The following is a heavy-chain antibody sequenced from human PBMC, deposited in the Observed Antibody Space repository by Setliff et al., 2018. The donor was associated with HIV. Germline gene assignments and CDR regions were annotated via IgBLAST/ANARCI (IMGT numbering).Heavy chain of an antibody. CDR2: IDPGDSDT. Sequence: LGESLKISCKGSGYSFTNYWIGWVRQMPGKGLEWMGIIDPGDSDTRYSPSFQGQVTISADRSISTAYLQWSSLKASDTAIYYCARHRVDISMLVVQDPGDVKVDGTWGTWGQGTLVTVSS. CDR1: GYSFTNYW. V-gene: IGHV5-51*01. CDR3: ARHRVDISMLVVQDPGDVKVDGTWGT. D-gene: IGHD3-10*02. J-gene: IGHJ5*02.